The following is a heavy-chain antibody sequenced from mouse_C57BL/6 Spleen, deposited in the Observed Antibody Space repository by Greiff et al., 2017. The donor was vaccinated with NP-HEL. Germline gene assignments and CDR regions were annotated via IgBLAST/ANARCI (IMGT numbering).Heavy chain of an antibody. V-gene: IGHV1-47*01. J-gene: IGHJ4*01. D-gene: IGHD1-1*01. Sequence: QVQLQQSGAELVKPGASVKMSCKASGYTFTTYPIEWMKQNHGKSLEWIGNFHPYNDDTKYNEKFKGKATLTVEKSSSTVYLELSRLTSDDSAVYYCARSYYYGSRYYYAMDYWGQGTSVTVSS. CDR2: FHPYNDDT. CDR1: GYTFTTYP. CDR3: ARSYYYGSRYYYAMDY.